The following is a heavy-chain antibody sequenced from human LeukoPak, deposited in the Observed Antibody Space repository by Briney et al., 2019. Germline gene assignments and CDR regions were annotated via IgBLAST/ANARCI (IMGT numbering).Heavy chain of an antibody. CDR3: ARDRSTVTTWVDY. D-gene: IGHD4-17*01. Sequence: GGSLRLSCAASGFTFSSYGMHWVRQAPGKGLEWVAFIRYDGSNKYYADSVKGRFTISRDNAKNSLYLQMNSLRAEDTAVYYCARDRSTVTTWVDYWGQGTLVTVSS. CDR1: GFTFSSYG. J-gene: IGHJ4*02. CDR2: IRYDGSNK. V-gene: IGHV3-30*02.